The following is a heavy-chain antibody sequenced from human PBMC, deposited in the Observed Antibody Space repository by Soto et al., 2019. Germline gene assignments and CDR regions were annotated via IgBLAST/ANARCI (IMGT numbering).Heavy chain of an antibody. CDR2: IKSRAAGGAI. J-gene: IGHJ3*01. D-gene: IGHD3-10*01. CDR1: GFSFRDAW. V-gene: IGHV3-15*07. CDR3: TTDGSFGGVVVAFHL. Sequence: EVQMVESGGGLVKPGGSLRLSCAVSGFSFRDAWMNWVRQAPEKGLEWVGRIKSRAAGGAIDYAAPVKGRFTISRDDSEDTLYLQINSLKTEDTAMYYCTTDGSFGGVVVAFHLWGQGTMLSVSS.